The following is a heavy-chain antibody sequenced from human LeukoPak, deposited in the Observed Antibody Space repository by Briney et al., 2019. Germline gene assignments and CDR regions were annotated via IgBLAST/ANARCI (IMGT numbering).Heavy chain of an antibody. CDR2: ISYDGSNK. V-gene: IGHV3-30*18. Sequence: PGGSLRLSCAASGFTFSSYGMHWVRQAPGKGLEWVAVISYDGSNKYYADSVKGRFTISRDNSKNTLYLQMNSLRAEDTAVYYCAKGKGNSPSDYWGQGTLVTVSS. J-gene: IGHJ4*02. D-gene: IGHD1-26*01. CDR3: AKGKGNSPSDY. CDR1: GFTFSSYG.